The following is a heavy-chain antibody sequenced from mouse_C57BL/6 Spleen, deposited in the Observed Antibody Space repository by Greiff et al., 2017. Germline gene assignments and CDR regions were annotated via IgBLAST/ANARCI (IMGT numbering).Heavy chain of an antibody. CDR3: ARGNGNYGVAY. V-gene: IGHV1-52*01. CDR2: IDPSDSET. J-gene: IGHJ3*01. Sequence: QVQLQQPGAELVRPGSSVKLSFKASGYTFPSYWMHWVKQRPIQGLEWIGNIDPSDSETHYNQKFKDKATLTVDKSSSTAYMQLSSLTSEDSAVYFCARGNGNYGVAYWGQGTLVTVSA. CDR1: GYTFPSYW. D-gene: IGHD2-1*01.